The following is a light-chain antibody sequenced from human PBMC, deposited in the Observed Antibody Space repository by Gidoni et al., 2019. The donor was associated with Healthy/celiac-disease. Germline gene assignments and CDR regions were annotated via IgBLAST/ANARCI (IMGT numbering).Light chain of an antibody. J-gene: IGKJ2*01. CDR2: GAS. CDR1: QSVSSN. Sequence: EIVMTQSPATLSVSPGERAPLSCSASQSVSSNLAWYQQTPGQAPRLLIYGASTRATGIPARFSGSGSGTEFTLTISSLQSEDFAVYYCQQYNNWPNTFGQGTKLEIK. CDR3: QQYNNWPNT. V-gene: IGKV3-15*01.